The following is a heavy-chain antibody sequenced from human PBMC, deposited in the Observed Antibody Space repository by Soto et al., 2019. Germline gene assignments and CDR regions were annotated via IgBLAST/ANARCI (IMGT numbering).Heavy chain of an antibody. V-gene: IGHV3-23*01. D-gene: IGHD1-26*01. Sequence: PTGGSLRLSCAASGFTFSSYAMSWVRQAPGKGLEWVSGISGSGGSTYYADSVKGRFTISRDNSKNTLYLQMNSLRVEDTAVYYCAKEVNGGNYYAGAFDIWGQGTMVTVSS. CDR3: AKEVNGGNYYAGAFDI. CDR2: ISGSGGST. CDR1: GFTFSSYA. J-gene: IGHJ3*02.